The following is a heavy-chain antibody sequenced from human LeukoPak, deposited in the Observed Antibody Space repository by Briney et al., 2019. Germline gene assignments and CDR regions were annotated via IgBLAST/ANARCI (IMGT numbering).Heavy chain of an antibody. Sequence: SQTLSLTCAISGDSVSSNKAAWNWIRHSPSRGLEWLGRTYYRSKWYNEYGVSVQSRITINPDTSKNQFSLQLNSVTPEDTAVYYCARGAPASAGRWFDPWGHGAPVTVSS. CDR3: ARGAPASAGRWFDP. CDR2: TYYRSKWYN. J-gene: IGHJ5*02. CDR1: GDSVSSNKAA. D-gene: IGHD6-13*01. V-gene: IGHV6-1*01.